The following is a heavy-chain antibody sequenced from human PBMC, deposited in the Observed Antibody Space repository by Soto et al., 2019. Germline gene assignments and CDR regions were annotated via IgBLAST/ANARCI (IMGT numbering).Heavy chain of an antibody. V-gene: IGHV4-34*01. D-gene: IGHD2-15*01. CDR1: GGSFSGYY. Sequence: SETLSLTCAVYGGSFSGYYWSWIRQPPGKGLEWIGEINHSGSTNYNPSLKSRVTISVDTSKNQFSLKLSSVTAADTAVYYCVRGQGDIVVVVAATPLYYFDYWGQGTLVTVSS. CDR3: VRGQGDIVVVVAATPLYYFDY. CDR2: INHSGST. J-gene: IGHJ4*02.